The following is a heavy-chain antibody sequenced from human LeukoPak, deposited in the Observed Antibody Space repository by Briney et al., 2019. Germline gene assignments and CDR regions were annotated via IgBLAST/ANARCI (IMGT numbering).Heavy chain of an antibody. V-gene: IGHV5-51*01. D-gene: IGHD3-16*01. CDR1: GYSFTTYW. J-gene: IGHJ5*02. CDR3: ARWGTSPSWFDP. CDR2: IYPSDSDT. Sequence: GESLKISCKGSGYSFTTYWLGWVRQVPGEGLEWVGIIYPSDSDTRYSPSFQGQVTISADKSISTAYLQWSSLKASDTAMYYCARWGTSPSWFDPGGQGTLVTVSS.